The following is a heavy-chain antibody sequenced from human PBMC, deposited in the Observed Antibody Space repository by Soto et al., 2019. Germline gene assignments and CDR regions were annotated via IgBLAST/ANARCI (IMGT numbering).Heavy chain of an antibody. CDR1: GGSVSGGSYY. Sequence: SETLSLTCTVSGGSVSGGSYYWSWIRQPPGKGLEWIGYIYYSGSTNYNPSLKSRVTISVDTSKNQFSLKLSSVTAADTAVYYCARVLRDYYDSSGYVYFDYWGQGTLVTVSS. CDR2: IYYSGST. CDR3: ARVLRDYYDSSGYVYFDY. J-gene: IGHJ4*02. V-gene: IGHV4-61*01. D-gene: IGHD3-22*01.